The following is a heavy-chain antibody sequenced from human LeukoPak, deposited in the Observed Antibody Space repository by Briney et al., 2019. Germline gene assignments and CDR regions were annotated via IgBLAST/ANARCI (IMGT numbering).Heavy chain of an antibody. J-gene: IGHJ6*03. CDR2: ISSSGSTI. CDR1: GFTFSDYY. V-gene: IGHV3-11*04. D-gene: IGHD4-23*01. Sequence: SGGSLRLSCAASGFTFSDYYMSWIRQAPGKGLEWVSYISSSGSTIYYADSVKGRFTISRDNAKNSLYLQMNSLRAEDTAVYYCARDQWPTVVTPAYYYYMDVWGKGTTVTVSS. CDR3: ARDQWPTVVTPAYYYYMDV.